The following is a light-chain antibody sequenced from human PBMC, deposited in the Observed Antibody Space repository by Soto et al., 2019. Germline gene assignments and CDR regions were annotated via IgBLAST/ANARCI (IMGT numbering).Light chain of an antibody. J-gene: IGKJ1*01. CDR1: QSVTSNS. Sequence: ENVLTQSPGTLSLSPGERATLSCRASQSVTSNSIAWYQQKPGQAPRLLIYDASTRATGIPDRFSGSGSGTDFTLTISRLEPEDFALYHCQPYSSSPWTFGQGTKVEIK. V-gene: IGKV3-20*01. CDR2: DAS. CDR3: QPYSSSPWT.